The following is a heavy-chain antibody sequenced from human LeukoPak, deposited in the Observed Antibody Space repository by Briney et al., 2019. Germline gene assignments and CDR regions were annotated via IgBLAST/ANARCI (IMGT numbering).Heavy chain of an antibody. CDR3: ARVVTYYYYYYVDV. J-gene: IGHJ6*03. CDR2: MNPNSGNT. V-gene: IGHV1-8*03. D-gene: IGHD2-21*02. CDR1: GYTFTSYD. Sequence: ASVKVSCKASGYTFTSYDINWVRQATGQGLEWMGWMNPNSGNTGYAQKFQGRVTITRNTSISTAYMELSSLRSEDTAVYYCARVVTYYYYYYVDVWGKGTTVTVSS.